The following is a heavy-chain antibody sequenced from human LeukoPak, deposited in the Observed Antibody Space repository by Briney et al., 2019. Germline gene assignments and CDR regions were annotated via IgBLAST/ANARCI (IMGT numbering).Heavy chain of an antibody. CDR3: ARGGHYYYDSSGYYDY. V-gene: IGHV1-46*01. Sequence: ASVKVSCKASGYTFTSYYMHWVRQAPGQGLEWMGIINPSGGRTSYAQKFQGRVTMTRDTSTSTVYMELSSLRSEDTAVYYCARGGHYYYDSSGYYDYWGQGTLVTVSS. D-gene: IGHD3-22*01. J-gene: IGHJ4*02. CDR2: INPSGGRT. CDR1: GYTFTSYY.